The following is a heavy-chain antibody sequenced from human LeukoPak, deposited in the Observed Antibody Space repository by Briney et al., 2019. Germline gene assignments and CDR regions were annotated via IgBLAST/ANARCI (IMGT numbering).Heavy chain of an antibody. V-gene: IGHV3-74*01. CDR3: ARGISYYERSGNHGYFDY. J-gene: IGHJ4*02. CDR2: ISGHASST. CDR1: GFTFSNYW. Sequence: GGSLRLSCAVSGFTFSNYWMHWVRQAPGKGLVWVSRISGHASSTRYADSMKGRFTISRDNAKNTLYLQMDSLSAEDTAVYYCARGISYYERSGNHGYFDYWGQGTLVPVSS. D-gene: IGHD3-22*01.